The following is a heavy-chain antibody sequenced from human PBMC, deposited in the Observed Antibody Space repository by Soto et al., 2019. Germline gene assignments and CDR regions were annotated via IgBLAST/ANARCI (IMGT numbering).Heavy chain of an antibody. V-gene: IGHV1-2*04. D-gene: IGHD6-13*01. Sequence: ASVKVSCKASGYTFTGYYMHWVRQAPGQGLEWMGWINPNSGGTNYAQKFQGWVTMTRDTSISTAYMELSRLRSDDTAVYYCARDLGAAADYYYYGMDVWGQGTTVTVSS. CDR2: INPNSGGT. CDR3: ARDLGAAADYYYYGMDV. CDR1: GYTFTGYY. J-gene: IGHJ6*02.